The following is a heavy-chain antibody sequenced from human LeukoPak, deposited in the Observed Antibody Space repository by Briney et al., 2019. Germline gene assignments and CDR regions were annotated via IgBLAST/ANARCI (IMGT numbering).Heavy chain of an antibody. V-gene: IGHV4-31*11. CDR3: ARDRNV. CDR2: IYYSGST. CDR1: GGSFSGYY. J-gene: IGHJ6*02. Sequence: SETLSLTCAVYGGSFSGYYWSWIRQHPGKGLEWIGYIYYSGSTYYNPSLKSRVTISVDTSKNQFSLKLSSVTAADTAVYYCARDRNVWGQGTTVTVSS.